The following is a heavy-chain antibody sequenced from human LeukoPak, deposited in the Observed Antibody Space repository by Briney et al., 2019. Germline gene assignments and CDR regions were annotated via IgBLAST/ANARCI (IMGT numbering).Heavy chain of an antibody. CDR1: GFTFSNAW. Sequence: PGGSLRLSCAASGFTFSNAWMSWVRQAPGKGLEWVGRIKSKTDGGTTDYAAPVKGRFTISRDDSKNTLYLQMNSLKTEDTAVYYCTTEPTYYGDYVALDYWGQGTLVTVSS. J-gene: IGHJ4*02. D-gene: IGHD4-17*01. V-gene: IGHV3-15*01. CDR3: TTEPTYYGDYVALDY. CDR2: IKSKTDGGTT.